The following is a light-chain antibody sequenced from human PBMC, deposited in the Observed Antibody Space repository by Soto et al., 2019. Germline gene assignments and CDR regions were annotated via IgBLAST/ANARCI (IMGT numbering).Light chain of an antibody. CDR3: LLSYSGSRV. V-gene: IGLV7-46*01. CDR2: DTS. Sequence: QAVVTQEPSLTVSPGGTVTLTCGSSTGDVTSGHFPYWIQQKPGQAPRTLIFDTSNKHSWTPARFSGSLLGGKAALTLSGAQPEDEAEFYCLLSYSGSRVFGGGTKLTVL. J-gene: IGLJ3*02. CDR1: TGDVTSGHF.